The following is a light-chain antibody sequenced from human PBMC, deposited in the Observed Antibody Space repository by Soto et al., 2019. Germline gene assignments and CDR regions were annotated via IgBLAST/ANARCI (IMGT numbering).Light chain of an antibody. J-gene: IGKJ3*01. CDR2: DAS. Sequence: TQSPATLSLSPGERATLSCRATQDVSRYLAWYQQKPGQSPRLLIYDASNRATGIPARFSGSGSGTDFTLTISSLEPEDSAVYYCQQRSNWLFGPGTKVDIK. V-gene: IGKV3-11*01. CDR3: QQRSNWL. CDR1: QDVSRY.